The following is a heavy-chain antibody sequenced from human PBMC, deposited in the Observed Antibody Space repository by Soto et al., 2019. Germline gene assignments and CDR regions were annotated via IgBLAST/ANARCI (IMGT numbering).Heavy chain of an antibody. Sequence: ASVKVSCKASGYTFTSYAMHWVRQAPGQRLEWMGWINAGNGNTKYSQKFQGRVTITRDTSASTAYMELSSLRSEDTAVYYCARVVGATNAFDIWGQGTMVTVS. V-gene: IGHV1-3*01. CDR1: GYTFTSYA. J-gene: IGHJ3*02. D-gene: IGHD1-26*01. CDR2: INAGNGNT. CDR3: ARVVGATNAFDI.